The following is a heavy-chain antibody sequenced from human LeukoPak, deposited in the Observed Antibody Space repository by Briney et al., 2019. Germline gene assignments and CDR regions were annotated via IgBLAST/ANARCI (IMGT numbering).Heavy chain of an antibody. J-gene: IGHJ6*03. D-gene: IGHD3-10*01. V-gene: IGHV4-59*01. Sequence: PSETLSLTCTVSDDSITMYYWTWIRQPPGKGLEWIGYVDHTGSTNFNPSLNGRVSISRDTSKNLFSLKLRSVTAADTAVYFCARGRVSSSTWFSTYYYYFYMDVWGKGTTVTVSS. CDR1: DDSITMYY. CDR3: ARGRVSSSTWFSTYYYYFYMDV. CDR2: VDHTGST.